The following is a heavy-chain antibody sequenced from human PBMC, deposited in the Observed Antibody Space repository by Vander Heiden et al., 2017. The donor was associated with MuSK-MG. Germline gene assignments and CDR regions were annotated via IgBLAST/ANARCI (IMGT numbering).Heavy chain of an antibody. Sequence: QVQLVQSGSEVKKPGSSVKVSCKSSGYTFSDYSLNWVRQAPGQGLEWIGVITPLFGRANYAQKFKGRVSITAYTPASTSYMELNGLTSDDTAVYFGARSSCTTISCYGCEPWDQRTLGTVSS. CDR3: ARSSCTTISCYGCEP. D-gene: IGHD2-15*01. CDR2: ITPLFGRA. CDR1: GYTFSDYS. V-gene: IGHV1-69*06. J-gene: IGHJ5*02.